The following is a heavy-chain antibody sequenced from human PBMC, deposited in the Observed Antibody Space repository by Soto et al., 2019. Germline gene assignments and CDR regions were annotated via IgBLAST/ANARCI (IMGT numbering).Heavy chain of an antibody. J-gene: IGHJ4*02. CDR2: IPDSGST. Sequence: QVQLQESGPGLVKPSETLSLTCTVSGGPISHYYWSWIRQPPGKGLEWVGYIPDSGSTYYNPFLMSRVTISKDTSTNQFSLNLSSVTAADTAVYYCATHVFGDLFHYWGQGTLVTVSS. CDR1: GGPISHYY. V-gene: IGHV4-59*01. CDR3: ATHVFGDLFHY. D-gene: IGHD4-17*01.